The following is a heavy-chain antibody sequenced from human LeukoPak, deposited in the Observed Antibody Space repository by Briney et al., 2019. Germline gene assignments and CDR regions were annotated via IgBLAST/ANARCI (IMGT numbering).Heavy chain of an antibody. CDR1: GGTFSSYA. D-gene: IGHD2-21*02. J-gene: IGHJ3*02. CDR3: ANHGYCGGDCYSPKDGFDI. V-gene: IGHV1-69*13. Sequence: GASVKVSCKASGGTFSSYAISWVRQAPGQGLEWMGGIIPIFGTANYAQKFQGRVTITADESTSTAYMELSSLRSEDTAVYYCANHGYCGGDCYSPKDGFDIWGQGTMVTVSS. CDR2: IIPIFGTA.